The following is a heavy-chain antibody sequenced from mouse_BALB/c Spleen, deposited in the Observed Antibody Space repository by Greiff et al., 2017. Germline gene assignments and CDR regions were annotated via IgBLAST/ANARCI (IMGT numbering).Heavy chain of an antibody. CDR2: IYPGDGDT. Sequence: VQLKESGAELVRPGSSVKISCKASGYAFSSYWMNWVKQRPGQGLEWIGQIYPGDGDTNYNGKFKGKATLTADKSSSTAYMQLSSLTSEDSAVYYCARGGTGFAYWGQGTLVTVSA. CDR1: GYAFSSYW. J-gene: IGHJ3*01. CDR3: ARGGTGFAY. V-gene: IGHV1-80*01. D-gene: IGHD3-3*01.